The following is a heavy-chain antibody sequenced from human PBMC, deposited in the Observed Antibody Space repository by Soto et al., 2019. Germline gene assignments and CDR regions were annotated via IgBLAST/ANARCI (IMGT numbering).Heavy chain of an antibody. CDR3: ARHVAAAVERQFDP. V-gene: IGHV1-69*06. J-gene: IGHJ5*02. Sequence: SVKVSCKASGGTFSSYAISWVRQAPGQGLEWMGGIIPIFGTANYAQKFQGRVTITADKSTSTAYMELSSLRSEDTAVYYCARHVAAAVERQFDPWGQGTLVTVSS. CDR1: GGTFSSYA. CDR2: IIPIFGTA. D-gene: IGHD6-13*01.